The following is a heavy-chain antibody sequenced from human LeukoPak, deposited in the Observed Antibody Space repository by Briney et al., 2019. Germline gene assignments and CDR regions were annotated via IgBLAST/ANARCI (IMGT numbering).Heavy chain of an antibody. CDR3: ARDFGDEY. Sequence: PGGSLRLSCAASGFTFSRYALHWVRQAPGKGLEYVSSISTNGGSTYYANSVKGRFTISRDNAENSLYLQMNSLRVEDTAVYYCARDFGDEYWGQGTLVTVSS. CDR1: GFTFSRYA. J-gene: IGHJ4*02. D-gene: IGHD3-16*01. V-gene: IGHV3-64*01. CDR2: ISTNGGST.